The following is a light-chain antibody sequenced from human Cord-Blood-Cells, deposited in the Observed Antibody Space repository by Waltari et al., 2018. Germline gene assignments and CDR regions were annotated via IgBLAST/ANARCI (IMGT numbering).Light chain of an antibody. CDR1: PSVSSSY. J-gene: IGKJ3*01. CDR3: QQYGSARFT. V-gene: IGKV3-20*01. CDR2: GAS. Sequence: EIVLTQSPGTLSLSPGERATIPCRASPSVSSSYLAWYQQKPGQAPRLLIYGASSRATGIPDRFSGSGSGTDFTRTISRLEPEDFAVYYCQQYGSARFTFGPGTKVDIK.